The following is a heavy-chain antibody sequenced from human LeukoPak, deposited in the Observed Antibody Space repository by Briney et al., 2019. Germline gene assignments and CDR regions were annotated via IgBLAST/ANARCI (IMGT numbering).Heavy chain of an antibody. J-gene: IGHJ6*02. V-gene: IGHV3-20*04. CDR1: GFRFDDNG. CDR3: AKAMWTYANYYGMDV. CDR2: LNWNGDKT. D-gene: IGHD2-8*01. Sequence: PGGSLRLSCAASGFRFDDNGMNWVRQAPGKGLEWVAGLNWNGDKTGYADSVKGRFIVSRDNRKNSLHLQMNSLRAEDTALYYCAKAMWTYANYYGMDVWGQGTTVTVSS.